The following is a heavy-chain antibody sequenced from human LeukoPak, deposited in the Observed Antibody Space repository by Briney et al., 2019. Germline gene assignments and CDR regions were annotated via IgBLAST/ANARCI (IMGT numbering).Heavy chain of an antibody. D-gene: IGHD2-2*01. J-gene: IGHJ4*02. CDR1: GGSFSGYY. Sequence: SETLSLTCAVYGGSFSGYYWSWIRQPPGKGLEWIGEINHSGSTNYNPSLKSRVTISVDTSKNQFSLKLSSVTAADTAVYYCARGGYCSSTSCYGDFDYWGQGTMVTVSS. V-gene: IGHV4-34*01. CDR2: INHSGST. CDR3: ARGGYCSSTSCYGDFDY.